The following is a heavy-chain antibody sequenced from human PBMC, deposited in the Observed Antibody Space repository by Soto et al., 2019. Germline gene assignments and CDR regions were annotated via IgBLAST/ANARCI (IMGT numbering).Heavy chain of an antibody. CDR3: AKVPYSDFSSAYYCVAY. CDR1: GFTFGSHA. J-gene: IGHJ4*02. V-gene: IGHV3-23*01. CDR2: ISGSGGSA. Sequence: EVQLLESGGGLVQPGGSLRLSCAASGFTFGSHAMIWVRQAPGKGLVWVSAISGSGGSAYYADSVKGRFTISRDNSINTLYLQMTSRRAEDTALYYCAKVPYSDFSSAYYCVAYWGQGTLVTVSS. D-gene: IGHD3-3*01.